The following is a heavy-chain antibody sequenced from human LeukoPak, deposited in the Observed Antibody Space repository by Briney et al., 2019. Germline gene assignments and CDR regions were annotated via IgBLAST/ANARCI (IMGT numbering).Heavy chain of an antibody. CDR2: IIPIFGTA. CDR3: ARDHCSSTSCYTWNWFDP. V-gene: IGHV1-69*13. J-gene: IGHJ5*02. CDR1: GGTFSSYA. D-gene: IGHD2-2*02. Sequence: SVKVSCRASGGTFSSYAISWVRQAPGQGLEWMGGIIPIFGTANYAQKFQGRVTITADESTSTAYMELSSLRSEDTAVYYCARDHCSSTSCYTWNWFDPWGQGTLVTVSS.